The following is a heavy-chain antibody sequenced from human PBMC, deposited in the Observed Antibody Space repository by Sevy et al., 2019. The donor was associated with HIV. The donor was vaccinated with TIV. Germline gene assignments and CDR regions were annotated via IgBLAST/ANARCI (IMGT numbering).Heavy chain of an antibody. CDR2: ISGSGGST. Sequence: GGSLRLSCAASGFNFSSYAMSWVRQAPGKGLEWVSAISGSGGSTYYADSVKGRFTISRDNSKNTLYLQMNSLRAEDTAVYYCAKDVAVAGTGGAYWGQGSLVTVSS. J-gene: IGHJ4*02. CDR1: GFNFSSYA. D-gene: IGHD6-19*01. CDR3: AKDVAVAGTGGAY. V-gene: IGHV3-23*01.